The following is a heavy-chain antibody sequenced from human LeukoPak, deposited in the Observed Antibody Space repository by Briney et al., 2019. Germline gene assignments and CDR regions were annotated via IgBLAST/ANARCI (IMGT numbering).Heavy chain of an antibody. CDR2: ISSSSSYI. CDR1: GFTFSSYS. D-gene: IGHD3-3*01. CDR3: ARDFADSTFDY. Sequence: GGSLRLSCAASGFTFSSYSMNWVRQAPGKGLEWVSSISSSSSYIYYAGSVKGRFTISRDNAKNSLYLQMNSLRAEDTAVYYCARDFADSTFDYWGQGTLVTVSS. V-gene: IGHV3-21*01. J-gene: IGHJ4*02.